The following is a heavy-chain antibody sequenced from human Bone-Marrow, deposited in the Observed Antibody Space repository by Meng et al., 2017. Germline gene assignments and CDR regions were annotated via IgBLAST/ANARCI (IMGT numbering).Heavy chain of an antibody. Sequence: VQLQSWGAGLFKPSETLSLTCAVYGGSFSGYYWSWIRQPPGKGLEWIGEINHSGSTNYNPSLKSRVTISVDTSKNQFSLKLSSVTAADTAVYYCARGLARYCTNGVCYKRRHYYDYWGQGTLVTVSS. CDR3: ARGLARYCTNGVCYKRRHYYDY. CDR1: GGSFSGYY. V-gene: IGHV4-34*01. D-gene: IGHD2-8*01. CDR2: INHSGST. J-gene: IGHJ4*02.